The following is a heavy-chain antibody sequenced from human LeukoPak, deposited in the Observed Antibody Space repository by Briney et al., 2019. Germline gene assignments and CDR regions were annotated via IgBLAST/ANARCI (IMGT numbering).Heavy chain of an antibody. J-gene: IGHJ3*02. D-gene: IGHD3-22*01. CDR2: INHSGST. V-gene: IGHV4-34*01. CDR1: GGSFSGYY. CDR3: ARHNYYDTDAFDI. Sequence: SETLSLTCAVYGGSFSGYYWSWIRQPPGKGLDWIGEINHSGSTNYNPSLKSRVTISVDTSKNQFSLKLSSVTAADTAVYYCARHNYYDTDAFDIWGQGTMLTVSS.